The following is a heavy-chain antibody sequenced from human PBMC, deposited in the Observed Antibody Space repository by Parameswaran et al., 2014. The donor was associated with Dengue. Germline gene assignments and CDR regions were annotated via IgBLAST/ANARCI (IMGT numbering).Heavy chain of an antibody. CDR2: ISSSGSYI. J-gene: IGHJ4*02. Sequence: KWIRQPPGKGLEWVSSISSSGSYIYYAESVKGRFTISRDNARNSLYLQMNSLRPEDTAVYYCARGTSASPYYFDSWGQGTLVTVSS. CDR3: ARGTSASPYYFDS. D-gene: IGHD1/OR15-1a*01. V-gene: IGHV3-21*01.